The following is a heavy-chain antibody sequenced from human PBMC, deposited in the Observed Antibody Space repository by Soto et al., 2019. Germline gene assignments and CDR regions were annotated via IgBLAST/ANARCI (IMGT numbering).Heavy chain of an antibody. Sequence: GPSVKVSCKASGYSFTSYGISWVRQAPGQGLEWMGWISAYNGNTNYAQKLQGRVTMTTDTSTSTAYMELRSLRSDDTAVYYCARKVRPNYDILTGYYYYYMDVWGKGTTVTVSS. CDR1: GYSFTSYG. CDR3: ARKVRPNYDILTGYYYYYMDV. J-gene: IGHJ6*03. D-gene: IGHD3-9*01. V-gene: IGHV1-18*01. CDR2: ISAYNGNT.